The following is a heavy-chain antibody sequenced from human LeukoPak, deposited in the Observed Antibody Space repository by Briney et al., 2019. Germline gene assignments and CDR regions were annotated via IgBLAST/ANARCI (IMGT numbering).Heavy chain of an antibody. CDR1: GCRFTSYW. CDR2: IYPGDSDT. CDR3: ARLGRDSSGYPWQAFDI. V-gene: IGHV5-51*01. D-gene: IGHD3-22*01. Sequence: GGSLEISWQGSGCRFTSYWIGWVRQVPGKGLEGMGIIYPGDSDTRYSPSFQGQVPISADQSISTAYLQWSSLKASDTAMYYCARLGRDSSGYPWQAFDIWGQGTMVTVSS. J-gene: IGHJ3*02.